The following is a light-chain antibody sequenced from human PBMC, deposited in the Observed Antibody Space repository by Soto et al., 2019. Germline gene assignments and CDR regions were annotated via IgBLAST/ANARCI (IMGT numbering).Light chain of an antibody. Sequence: DIQMTQSPSSLSASIGDRVTITCRASQRISNYLNWYQQKPGKAPKLLIYTASSLQSGVPSRFSGRGSGTEFPLTISSLQTEDFATYYCQQSYSTPRTFGQGTKVEIK. CDR2: TAS. V-gene: IGKV1-39*01. J-gene: IGKJ1*01. CDR3: QQSYSTPRT. CDR1: QRISNY.